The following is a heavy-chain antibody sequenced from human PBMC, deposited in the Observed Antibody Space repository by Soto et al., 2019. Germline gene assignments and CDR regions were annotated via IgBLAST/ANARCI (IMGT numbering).Heavy chain of an antibody. CDR1: GFTFSSYA. Sequence: PGGSLRLSCAASGFTFSSYAMHWVRQAPGKGLEWVAVISYDGSNKYYADSVKGRFTISRDNSKNTLYLQMNSLRAEDTAVYYCARADYYDSQMPFDYWGQGTLVTVSS. D-gene: IGHD3-22*01. V-gene: IGHV3-30-3*01. CDR3: ARADYYDSQMPFDY. J-gene: IGHJ4*02. CDR2: ISYDGSNK.